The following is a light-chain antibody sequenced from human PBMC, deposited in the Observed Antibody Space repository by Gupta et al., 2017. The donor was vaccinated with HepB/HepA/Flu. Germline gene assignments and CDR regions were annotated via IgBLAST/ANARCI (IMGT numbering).Light chain of an antibody. J-gene: IGKJ2*03. V-gene: IGKV2D-29*01. CDR1: HSLLHSHGKTY. Sequence: SVRPQTPLSLSVTPGQAASMSCKSSHSLLHSHGKTYLHWYLQKPGQPPQLLIYELSTRFSGVPDGFSGSGAGTDFTLKISRVEAEDVGVYYCLQSDQNPRRFGQGTKLEIK. CDR2: ELS. CDR3: LQSDQNPRR.